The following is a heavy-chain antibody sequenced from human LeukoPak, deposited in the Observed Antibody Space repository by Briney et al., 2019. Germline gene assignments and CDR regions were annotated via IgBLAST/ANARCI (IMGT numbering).Heavy chain of an antibody. CDR3: ARDMSDRYYFDY. CDR2: INPSGGST. D-gene: IGHD1-14*01. V-gene: IGHV1-46*01. J-gene: IGHJ4*02. CDR1: GYTFTSYY. Sequence: GASVKVSXKASGYTFTSYYMHWVRQAPGQGLEWMGIINPSGGSTSYAQKFQGRVTMTRDTSTSTVYMELSSLRSEDTAVYYCARDMSDRYYFDYWGQGTLVTVSS.